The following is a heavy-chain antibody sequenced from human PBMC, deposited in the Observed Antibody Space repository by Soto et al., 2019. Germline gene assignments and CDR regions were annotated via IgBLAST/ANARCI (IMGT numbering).Heavy chain of an antibody. CDR3: AKELQRGMDV. D-gene: IGHD4-4*01. Sequence: QVHLVQSGAEVKQPGASVKVSCKASGYTFSVYHMHWVRQAPGQGLEWMGWVHPNSGGTNYAQSFEGRVTMTRDTSINTAYRELSRLTSDDTAVDYCAKELQRGMDVWGQGTTVTVSS. V-gene: IGHV1-2*02. CDR2: VHPNSGGT. CDR1: GYTFSVYH. J-gene: IGHJ6*01.